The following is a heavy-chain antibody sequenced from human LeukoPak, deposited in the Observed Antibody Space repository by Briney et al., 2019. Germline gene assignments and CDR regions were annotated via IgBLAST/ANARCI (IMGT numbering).Heavy chain of an antibody. CDR2: IHTSGNT. J-gene: IGHJ5*02. Sequence: SETLSLTCTVSGGSFSNNYWSWIRQPAGKGLEWIGRIHTSGNTNYNPSLKSQVTMSVDTSKNQFSLKLTSVTAADTAVYYCARDKEDYSGSGSYYSLSWGQGTLVTVSS. CDR1: GGSFSNNY. D-gene: IGHD3-10*01. CDR3: ARDKEDYSGSGSYYSLS. V-gene: IGHV4-4*07.